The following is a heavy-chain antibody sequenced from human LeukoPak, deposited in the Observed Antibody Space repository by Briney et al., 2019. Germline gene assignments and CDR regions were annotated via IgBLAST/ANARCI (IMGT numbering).Heavy chain of an antibody. J-gene: IGHJ6*03. V-gene: IGHV4-30-2*01. CDR3: ARAVVPAAMGYYYYYMDV. CDR2: IYHSGST. D-gene: IGHD2-2*01. CDR1: GGSISSGGYY. Sequence: PSETLSLTCTVSGGSISSGGYYWSWIRQPPGKGLEWIGYIYHSGSTYYNPSLKSRVTISVDRSKSQFSLKLSSVTAADTAVYYCARAVVPAAMGYYYYYMDVWGKGTTVTVSS.